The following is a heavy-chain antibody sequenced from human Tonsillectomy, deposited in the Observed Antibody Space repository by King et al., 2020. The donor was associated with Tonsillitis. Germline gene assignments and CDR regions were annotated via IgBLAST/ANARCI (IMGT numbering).Heavy chain of an antibody. V-gene: IGHV4-34*12. J-gene: IGHJ3*01. CDR1: GGSVSDYY. CDR2: IIHSGIT. CDR3: AKTWEDFYGSSGFYFALDV. Sequence: QLQQWGAGLLKPSETLSLTCAVSGGSVSDYYWTWIRQPPGKGLEWVGEIIHSGITHYNPSLKSRVIISVDKSKNQVSLKLSSVTAADTAFYYCAKTWEDFYGSSGFYFALDVWGQGTMATVSS. D-gene: IGHD3-22*01.